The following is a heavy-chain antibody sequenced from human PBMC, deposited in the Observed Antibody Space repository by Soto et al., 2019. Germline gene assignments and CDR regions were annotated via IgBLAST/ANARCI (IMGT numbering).Heavy chain of an antibody. J-gene: IGHJ4*02. CDR1: GYMFTSYW. V-gene: IGHV5-51*01. Sequence: GGSLRLSCKGSGYMFTSYWIGWVRQMPGKGLEWMGIIYPGDSDTRYSPSFQGQVTISADKSISTAYLQWRSLRASDTAMYYCARRGRDVTGTPLDYWGQGALVTVSS. CDR3: ARRGRDVTGTPLDY. CDR2: IYPGDSDT. D-gene: IGHD1-7*01.